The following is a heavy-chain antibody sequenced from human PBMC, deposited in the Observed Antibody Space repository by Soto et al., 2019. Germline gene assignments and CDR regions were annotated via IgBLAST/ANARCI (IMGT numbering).Heavy chain of an antibody. CDR1: GYPFTSYG. J-gene: IGHJ3*02. D-gene: IGHD5-12*01. CDR2: ISAYNGKR. V-gene: IGHV1-18*01. Sequence: QGQLLQSGDEVKTPGASVRVSCRASGYPFTSYGISWVRQAPGQGLEWVAWISAYNGKRDTAQKFQDRVTMTLDTSTDTAHMDLEDLTSADTAVYYCARGRIVASIHDAFEIWGQGTKVTVSS. CDR3: ARGRIVASIHDAFEI.